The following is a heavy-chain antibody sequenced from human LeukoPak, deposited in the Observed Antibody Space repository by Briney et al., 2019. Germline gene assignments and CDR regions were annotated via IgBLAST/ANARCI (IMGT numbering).Heavy chain of an antibody. CDR2: IDTTTGNP. J-gene: IGHJ4*02. D-gene: IGHD3-10*01. V-gene: IGHV7-4-1*02. CDR1: GYPFSAHF. CDR3: VRGTPTPGMDY. Sequence: ASVRVSCKASGYPFSAHFLNWVRQAPGQGLEWMGNIDTTTGNPRYAQDFTGRFVFSLDTSVSTAYLQITSLKADDTAAYYCVRGTPTPGMDYWGQGAQVTVSS.